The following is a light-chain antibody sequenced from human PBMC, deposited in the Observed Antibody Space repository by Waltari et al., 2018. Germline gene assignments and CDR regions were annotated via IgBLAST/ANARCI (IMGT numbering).Light chain of an antibody. Sequence: EIVLTQSPDTLSLSPGESATLSCRASQSVTNSLAWYQQKPGQAPRLLIYGASNRATGVPARFSGSGSGTDFTLTISSLEPEDFAVYYCQQRSNWPRTFGQGTKVEIK. CDR3: QQRSNWPRT. CDR2: GAS. J-gene: IGKJ1*01. CDR1: QSVTNS. V-gene: IGKV3-11*01.